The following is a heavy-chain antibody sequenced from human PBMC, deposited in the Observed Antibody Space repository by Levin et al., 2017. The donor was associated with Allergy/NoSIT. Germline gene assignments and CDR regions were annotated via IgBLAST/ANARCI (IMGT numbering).Heavy chain of an antibody. CDR1: RFSFSTYW. D-gene: IGHD6-13*01. CDR2: MSGDGNAI. CDR3: ASEREQVY. J-gene: IGHJ4*02. V-gene: IGHV3-74*01. Sequence: GGSLRLSCAASRFSFSTYWMHWVRQAPGKGLVWVSRMSGDGNAISYADSVKGRFTISRDNAKNTVYLQMNSLRAEDTAVYYCASEREQVYWGQGTLVTVSS.